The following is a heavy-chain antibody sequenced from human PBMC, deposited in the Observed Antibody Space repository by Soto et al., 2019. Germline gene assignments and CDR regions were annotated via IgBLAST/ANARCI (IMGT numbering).Heavy chain of an antibody. CDR3: ARSGENYNVLDY. J-gene: IGHJ4*02. D-gene: IGHD3-10*02. CDR2: SSNSGTYT. V-gene: IGHV3-11*06. CDR1: GFKVSDYY. Sequence: KPGGSLRLSCAASGFKVSDYYMSWIRQAPGKGLEWLSYSSNSGTYTRYADSVKGRFSISRDNAKNSLFLQINSLRGEDPATYYCARSGENYNVLDYWGQGTPVTVSS.